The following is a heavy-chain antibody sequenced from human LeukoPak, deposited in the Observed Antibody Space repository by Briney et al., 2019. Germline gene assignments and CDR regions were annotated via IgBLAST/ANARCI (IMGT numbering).Heavy chain of an antibody. Sequence: PSETLSLTCTVSGGSLSSSSYYWGWIRQPPGKGLEWIGSIYYSGSTYYNPSLKSRVTISVDTSKNQFSLKLSSVTAADTAVYYCARDPGLEFDYWGQGTLVTVSS. CDR2: IYYSGST. V-gene: IGHV4-39*07. CDR1: GGSLSSSSYY. CDR3: ARDPGLEFDY. D-gene: IGHD3/OR15-3a*01. J-gene: IGHJ4*02.